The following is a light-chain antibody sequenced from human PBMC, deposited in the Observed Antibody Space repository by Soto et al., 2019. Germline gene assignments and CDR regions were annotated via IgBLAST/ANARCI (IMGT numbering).Light chain of an antibody. CDR2: GAS. CDR3: QQYGNSPLT. V-gene: IGKV3-20*01. CDR1: QSVSSSY. J-gene: IGKJ4*01. Sequence: EIVLTQSPGTLSLSPGERATLSCRASQSVSSSYLAWYQQGPGQAPRLLIYGASNRATGIPDRFSGSGSGTDFTLTISRLEPEDFAVYFCQQYGNSPLTFGGGTKVDIK.